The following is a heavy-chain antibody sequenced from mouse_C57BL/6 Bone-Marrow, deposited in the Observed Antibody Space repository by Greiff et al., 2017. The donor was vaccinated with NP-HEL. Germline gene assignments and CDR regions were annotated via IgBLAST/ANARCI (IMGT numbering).Heavy chain of an antibody. CDR3: ARPDWWFAY. J-gene: IGHJ3*01. V-gene: IGHV1-81*01. CDR2: IYPRSGNT. CDR1: GYTFTSYG. Sequence: VQLQQSGAELARPGASVKLSCKASGYTFTSYGISWVKQRTGQGLEWIGEIYPRSGNTYYNEKFKGKATLTADKSSSTAYMELRSLTSGDSAVYFCARPDWWFAYWGQGTLVTVSA.